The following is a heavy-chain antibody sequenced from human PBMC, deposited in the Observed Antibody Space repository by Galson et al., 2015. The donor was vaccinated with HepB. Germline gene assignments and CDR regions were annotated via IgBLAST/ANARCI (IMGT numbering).Heavy chain of an antibody. Sequence: SETLSLTCSVSGASISISTFYWVWIRQTPVKGLEWIGNVHSSGVTYYNPSLNNRVTVSGDTAKNQFSLWVRSVTAADTAVYYCVRALGGSYFYGMDVWGQGTTVIVSS. CDR2: VHSSGVT. CDR1: GASISISTFY. J-gene: IGHJ6*02. CDR3: VRALGGSYFYGMDV. V-gene: IGHV4-39*01.